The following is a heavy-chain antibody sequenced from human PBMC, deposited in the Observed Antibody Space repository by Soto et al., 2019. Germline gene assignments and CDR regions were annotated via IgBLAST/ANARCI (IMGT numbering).Heavy chain of an antibody. D-gene: IGHD6-19*01. V-gene: IGHV1-18*01. CDR3: ALTGVAVAGTWYFQH. Sequence: ASVKVSCKASGFTFTSYGICWVRQSPGQGFEWMGWISAYNGNTNYAQKLQGRVTMTTDTSTSTAYMELRSLRSDDTAVYYCALTGVAVAGTWYFQHWGQGTLVTVSS. CDR1: GFTFTSYG. CDR2: ISAYNGNT. J-gene: IGHJ1*01.